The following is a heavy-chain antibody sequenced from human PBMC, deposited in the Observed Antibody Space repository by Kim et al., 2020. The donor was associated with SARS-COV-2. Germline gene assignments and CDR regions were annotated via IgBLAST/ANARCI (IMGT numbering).Heavy chain of an antibody. Sequence: SVKVSCKASGGTFSSYAISWVRQAPGQGLEWMGGIIPIFGTANYAQKFQGRVTITADESTSTAYMELSSLRSEDTAVYYCATRPPGIAAAQGYYYGMDVWGQGTTVTVSS. V-gene: IGHV1-69*13. CDR3: ATRPPGIAAAQGYYYGMDV. D-gene: IGHD6-13*01. CDR1: GGTFSSYA. CDR2: IIPIFGTA. J-gene: IGHJ6*02.